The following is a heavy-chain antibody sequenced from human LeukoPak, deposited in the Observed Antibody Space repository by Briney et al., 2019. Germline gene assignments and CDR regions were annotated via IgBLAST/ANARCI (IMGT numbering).Heavy chain of an antibody. CDR1: GYTFTSYG. D-gene: IGHD4-23*01. J-gene: IGHJ6*02. CDR3: ASTVALGYYYGMVV. CDR2: ISAYNGNT. Sequence: GASVKVSCKASGYTFTSYGISWVRQAPGQGLEWMGWISAYNGNTNYAQKLQGRVTMTTDTSTSTAYMELRSLRSDDTAVYYCASTVALGYYYGMVVWGQGTTVTVSS. V-gene: IGHV1-18*01.